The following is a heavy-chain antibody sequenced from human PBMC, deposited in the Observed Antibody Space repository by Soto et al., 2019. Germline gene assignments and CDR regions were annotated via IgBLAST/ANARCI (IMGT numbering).Heavy chain of an antibody. J-gene: IGHJ4*02. D-gene: IGHD6-13*01. CDR2: ISSSGSTI. V-gene: IGHV3-11*01. CDR1: GFTFSDYY. CDR3: ARHSSSWYVDFDY. Sequence: GSLRLSCAASGFTFSDYYLSWIRQAPGKGLEWVSYISSSGSTIYYADSVKGRFTISRDNAKNSLYLQMNSLRAEDTAVYYCARHSSSWYVDFDYWGQGTLVTVSS.